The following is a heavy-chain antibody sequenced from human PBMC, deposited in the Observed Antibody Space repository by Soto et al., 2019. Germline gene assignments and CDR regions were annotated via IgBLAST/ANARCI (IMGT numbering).Heavy chain of an antibody. CDR2: IYWDDDK. CDR3: AHGRGKAWFAP. Sequence: QITLKESGPTLVKSTQTLTLTCTFSGFSLTTSGVGVGWIRQPPGKALEWLALIYWDDDKRYSPSLKSRLTTPKNPPKHRGFLMMTNMAPGNTPQYSCAHGRGKAWFAPWGQGTRLPASS. J-gene: IGHJ5*02. CDR1: GFSLTTSGVG. V-gene: IGHV2-5*02. D-gene: IGHD3-16*01.